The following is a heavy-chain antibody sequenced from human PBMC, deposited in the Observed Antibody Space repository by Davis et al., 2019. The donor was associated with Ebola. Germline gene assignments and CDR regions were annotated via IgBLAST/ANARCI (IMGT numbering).Heavy chain of an antibody. CDR2: IIPIFGTA. CDR1: GGTFSSYA. J-gene: IGHJ2*01. V-gene: IGHV1-69*06. CDR3: ARDPLDIVVVPAADWYFDL. D-gene: IGHD2-2*01. Sequence: SVKVSCKASGGTFSSYAINWVRQAPGQGLEWMGGIIPIFGTANYAQKFQGRVTITADKSTSTAYMELSSLRSEDTAVYYCARDPLDIVVVPAADWYFDLWGRGTLVTVSS.